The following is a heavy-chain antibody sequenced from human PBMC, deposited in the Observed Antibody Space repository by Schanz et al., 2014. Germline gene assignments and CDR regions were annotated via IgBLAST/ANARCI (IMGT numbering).Heavy chain of an antibody. CDR1: GGTFSSYT. Sequence: QVQLVQSGAEVKKPGSSVKVSCKASGGTFSSYTISWVRQAPGQGLEWMGRIISILGIPNYAQKFQGRVTFTADKSTSTAYMELSSLKSEDTAVYYCARGGLYYDFTYNWFAPWGPGTLVTVSS. CDR2: IISILGIP. V-gene: IGHV1-69*02. J-gene: IGHJ5*02. D-gene: IGHD3-3*01. CDR3: ARGGLYYDFTYNWFAP.